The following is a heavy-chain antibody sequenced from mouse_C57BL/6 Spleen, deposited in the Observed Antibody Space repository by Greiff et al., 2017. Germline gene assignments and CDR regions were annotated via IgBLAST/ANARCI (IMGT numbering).Heavy chain of an antibody. J-gene: IGHJ2*01. CDR2: IDPETGGT. D-gene: IGHD1-1*01. V-gene: IGHV1-15*01. CDR3: SRDYGSSYYCDY. CDR1: GYTFTNYE. Sequence: VQLQESGAELVRPGASVTLSCKASGYTFTNYEMHWVKQTPVHGLEWIGAIDPETGGTAYNQKFKGKAILTADKSSSTAYMELRSLTSEDSAVYYCSRDYGSSYYCDYWGQGTTLTVSS.